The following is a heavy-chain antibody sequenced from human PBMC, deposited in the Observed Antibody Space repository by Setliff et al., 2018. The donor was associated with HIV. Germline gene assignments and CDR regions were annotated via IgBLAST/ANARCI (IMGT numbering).Heavy chain of an antibody. CDR2: IYIGGST. CDR1: GGSISSYY. D-gene: IGHD2-15*01. Sequence: SETLSLTCTVSGGSISSYYLTWIRQPAGKGLDWIGRIYIGGSTNYNPSLKSRVTMSVDTSKNQFFLRLTSVTAADTAVYYCARVFPPIRGAPFGTPPGAFDIWGQGTMVTVSS. J-gene: IGHJ3*02. CDR3: ARVFPPIRGAPFGTPPGAFDI. V-gene: IGHV4-4*07.